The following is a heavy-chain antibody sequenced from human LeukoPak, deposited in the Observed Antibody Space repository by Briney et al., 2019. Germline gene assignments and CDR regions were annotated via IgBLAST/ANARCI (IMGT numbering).Heavy chain of an antibody. CDR2: IIGSGDIT. D-gene: IGHD2-15*01. J-gene: IGHJ4*02. CDR1: GFTFSKYA. V-gene: IGHV3-23*01. Sequence: PGGSLRLSCAASGFTFSKYAMTWVPQAPGEGLGGVSAIIGSGDITYYADPVKRRFTISRDNSKNTPHLQMNSRRAEAKAVFYCAKSRRGANSGGSYYFDYWGQGTLVTVSS. CDR3: AKSRRGANSGGSYYFDY.